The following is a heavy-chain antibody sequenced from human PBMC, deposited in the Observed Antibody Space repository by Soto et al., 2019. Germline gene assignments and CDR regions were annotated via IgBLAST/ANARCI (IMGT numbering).Heavy chain of an antibody. CDR2: IWYDGSNK. V-gene: IGHV3-33*08. J-gene: IGHJ6*02. Sequence: GGSLRLSCAASGFTFSTYAMAWVRQAPGKGLEWVAVIWYDGSNKYYADSVKGRFTISRDNSKNTLYLQMNSLRAEDTAVYYCARFYYDSSGYLPSPYYYYYGMDVWGQGTTVTVSS. D-gene: IGHD3-22*01. CDR1: GFTFSTYA. CDR3: ARFYYDSSGYLPSPYYYYYGMDV.